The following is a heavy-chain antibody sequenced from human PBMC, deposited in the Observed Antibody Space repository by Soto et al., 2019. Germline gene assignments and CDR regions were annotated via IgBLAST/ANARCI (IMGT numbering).Heavy chain of an antibody. CDR2: ISGSGGST. CDR1: GLTFIGYA. D-gene: IGHD3-3*01. CDR3: AKDQYPDFWSGQPQYYGMDV. J-gene: IGHJ6*02. Sequence: GGLLRLSSTASGLTFIGYAGNWARQAPGTGQEWVPAISGSGGSTYYADSVKGRFTISRDNSKNTLYLQMNSLRAEDTAVYYCAKDQYPDFWSGQPQYYGMDVWGQGTTVTVSS. V-gene: IGHV3-23*01.